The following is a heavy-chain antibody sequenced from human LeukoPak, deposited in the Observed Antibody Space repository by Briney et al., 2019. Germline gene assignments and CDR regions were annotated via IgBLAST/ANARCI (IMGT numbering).Heavy chain of an antibody. V-gene: IGHV4-4*07. CDR1: GGSISSYY. D-gene: IGHD2-15*01. CDR2: ISTSGNT. J-gene: IGHJ5*02. CDR3: ARGTRYCSGDTCQNWFDP. Sequence: SETLSLTCTVSGGSISSYYRTWIRQPAGKGLEWIGRISTSGNTYYNPSLKSRLTMSVDTSKNQFSLKLSSVTAADTAVYYCARGTRYCSGDTCQNWFDPWGQGTLVTVSS.